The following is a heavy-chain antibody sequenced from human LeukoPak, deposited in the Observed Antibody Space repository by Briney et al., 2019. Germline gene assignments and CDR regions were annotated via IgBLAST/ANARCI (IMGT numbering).Heavy chain of an antibody. V-gene: IGHV1-69*13. D-gene: IGHD3-22*01. CDR3: AIGRYYGSSGYYYVPDY. CDR1: GGTFSSYA. CDR2: IIPIFGTA. J-gene: IGHJ4*02. Sequence: SVKVSCKASGGTFSSYAISWVRQAPGQGLEWMGGIIPIFGTANYAQKFQGRVTITADESTSTAYMELSSLRSEDTAVYYCAIGRYYGSSGYYYVPDYWGQGTLVTVSS.